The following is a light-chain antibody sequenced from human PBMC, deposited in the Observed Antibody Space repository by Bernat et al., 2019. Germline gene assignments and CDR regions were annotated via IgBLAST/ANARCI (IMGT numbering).Light chain of an antibody. CDR1: NIGEKS. CDR2: DDS. CDR3: QVWDSSSDHVV. V-gene: IGLV3-21*03. J-gene: IGLJ3*02. Sequence: SSVLTQPPSVSVAPGKTARITCGGNNIGEKSVNWYQQSPGQAPVLVVHDDSDRPSGIPERFSGYNSGNTATLTISRVEVGDEADYYCQVWDSSSDHVVFGGGTELTVL.